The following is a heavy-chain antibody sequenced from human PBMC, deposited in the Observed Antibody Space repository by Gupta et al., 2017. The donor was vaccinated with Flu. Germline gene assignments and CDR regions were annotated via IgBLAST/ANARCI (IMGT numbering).Heavy chain of an antibody. V-gene: IGHV4-39*01. CDR3: SRHVNWNNDHYYCYMDV. D-gene: IGHD1-1*01. CDR2: IDYNRRT. Sequence: PARQGLGWIGIIDYNRRTYYNPSHKTRVTISADTTKSQFSLKLTSVTATDTAEDDCSRHVNWNNDHYYCYMDVWGKGTTVTVSS. J-gene: IGHJ6*03.